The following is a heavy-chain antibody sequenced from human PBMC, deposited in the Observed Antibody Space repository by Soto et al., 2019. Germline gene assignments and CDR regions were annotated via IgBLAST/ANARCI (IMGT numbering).Heavy chain of an antibody. D-gene: IGHD6-19*01. CDR3: ARLRYSSGWYDY. J-gene: IGHJ4*02. CDR2: IYYSGST. Sequence: SETLSLTCTVSGGSISSYYWSWIRQPPGKGLEWIGYIYYSGSTNYNPSLKSRVTISVDTSKNQFSLKLSSVTAADTAVYYCARLRYSSGWYDYWGQGTLVTVSS. CDR1: GGSISSYY. V-gene: IGHV4-59*08.